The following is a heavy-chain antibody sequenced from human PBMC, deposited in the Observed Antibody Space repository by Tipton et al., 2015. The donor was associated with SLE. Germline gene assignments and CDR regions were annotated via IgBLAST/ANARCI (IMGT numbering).Heavy chain of an antibody. CDR2: IYYSGST. CDR3: SEGYYFDY. Sequence: TLSLTCTVSGGSISGSPYYWAWIRQPPGKGLEWIGSIYYSGSTYHNPSLKSRVTISVDTSKNQFSLKLSSVTAADTAVYYCSEGYYFDYWGQGTLVTVSS. J-gene: IGHJ4*02. V-gene: IGHV4-39*07. CDR1: GGSISGSPYY.